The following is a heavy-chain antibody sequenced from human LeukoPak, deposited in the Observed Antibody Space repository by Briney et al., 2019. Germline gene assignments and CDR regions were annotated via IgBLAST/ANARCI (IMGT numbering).Heavy chain of an antibody. CDR3: AGRDTHDAFDI. J-gene: IGHJ3*02. CDR1: GGSISSSSYY. Sequence: SETLSLTCTVSGGSISSSSYYWGWIRQPPGKGLEWIGSIYYSGSTYYNPSLKSRVTISVDTSKNQFSLKLSSVTAADTAVYYCAGRDTHDAFDIWGQGTMVTVSS. CDR2: IYYSGST. V-gene: IGHV4-39*01.